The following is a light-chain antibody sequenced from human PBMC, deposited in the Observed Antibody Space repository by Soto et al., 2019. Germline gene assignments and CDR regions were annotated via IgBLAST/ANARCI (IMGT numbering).Light chain of an antibody. Sequence: LQMTQSPSTLSASVGDRVTITCRASQSISSWLAWYQQKPGKAPKLLIYKASSLESGVPSRFSGSGSGTEFTLTISSLQPDDFATYYCQQLTCGHGTKVE. V-gene: IGKV1-5*03. CDR3: QQLT. J-gene: IGKJ1*01. CDR1: QSISSW. CDR2: KAS.